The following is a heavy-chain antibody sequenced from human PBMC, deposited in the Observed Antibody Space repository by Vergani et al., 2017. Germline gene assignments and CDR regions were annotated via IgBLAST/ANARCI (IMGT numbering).Heavy chain of an antibody. J-gene: IGHJ4*02. Sequence: EVQLVQSGAEVKKPGESLKISCKGSGYSFTSYWIGWVRQMSGKGLEWMGIIYPGDSDTRYSPSFQGQVTISVAKSISTTYLQWSSLKAADTAIYYCARHIATSYYFDSWGQGTLVTVSS. CDR2: IYPGDSDT. CDR1: GYSFTSYW. D-gene: IGHD2-21*01. V-gene: IGHV5-51*01. CDR3: ARHIATSYYFDS.